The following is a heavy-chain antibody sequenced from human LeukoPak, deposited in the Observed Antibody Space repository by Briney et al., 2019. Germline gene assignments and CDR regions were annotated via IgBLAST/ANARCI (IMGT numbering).Heavy chain of an antibody. CDR3: AREVDIVATSFGAFDI. Sequence: SETLSLTCTVSGGSISSGGYYWSWIRQHPGKGLEWIGYIYYSGSTYYNPSLKSRVTISVDTSKNQFSLKLSSVTAADTAVYYCAREVDIVATSFGAFDIWGQGTMVTVSS. D-gene: IGHD5-12*01. V-gene: IGHV4-31*03. CDR1: GGSISSGGYY. J-gene: IGHJ3*02. CDR2: IYYSGST.